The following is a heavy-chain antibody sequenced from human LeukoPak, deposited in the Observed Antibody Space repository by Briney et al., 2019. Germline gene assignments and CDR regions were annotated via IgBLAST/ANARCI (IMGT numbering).Heavy chain of an antibody. V-gene: IGHV3-23*01. Sequence: RGSLRLSCAASGFTFSSYAMSWVRQASGKGLEWVSVISGSGGSTYYADSVRGRFTISRDNSKNTLFLQMNSLRAEDTAVYYCAKLPVFLGGWYDYWGQGTLVTVSS. J-gene: IGHJ4*02. CDR2: ISGSGGST. CDR3: AKLPVFLGGWYDY. D-gene: IGHD6-19*01. CDR1: GFTFSSYA.